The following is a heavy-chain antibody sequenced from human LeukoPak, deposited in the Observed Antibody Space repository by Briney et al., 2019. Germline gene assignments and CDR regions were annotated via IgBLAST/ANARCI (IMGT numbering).Heavy chain of an antibody. D-gene: IGHD3-10*01. J-gene: IGHJ4*02. Sequence: QPGRSLRLSCAASGFTFSSYGMHWVRQAPGKGLEWVAVISYDGSHKYSADSVKGRFTISRDNSKNTLYLQMNSLRAEDTAVYYCAKDPLLWFGGSAFDYWGQGTLVTVSS. CDR1: GFTFSSYG. CDR2: ISYDGSHK. CDR3: AKDPLLWFGGSAFDY. V-gene: IGHV3-30*18.